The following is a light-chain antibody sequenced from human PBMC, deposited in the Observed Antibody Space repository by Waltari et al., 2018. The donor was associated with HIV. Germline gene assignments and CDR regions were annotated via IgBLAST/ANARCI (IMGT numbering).Light chain of an antibody. CDR2: RNI. V-gene: IGLV3-9*01. CDR1: YIGTKN. Sequence: SYQLTQPPSLSVAQGQTATITCGGDYIGTKNVRWYQQKPGQAPLLVIFRNINRPSGIPERCSGSNSGNTAIRTIGAAQVADEADDYCQVWDSSTVIFGSGTTVTV. J-gene: IGLJ1*01. CDR3: QVWDSSTVI.